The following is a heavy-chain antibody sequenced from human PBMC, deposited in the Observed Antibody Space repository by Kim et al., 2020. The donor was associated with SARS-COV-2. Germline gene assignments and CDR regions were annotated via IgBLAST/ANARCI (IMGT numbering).Heavy chain of an antibody. CDR3: ARGPGGDYSTYYYYGMDV. Sequence: GGSLRLSCAASGFTFSSYGMHWVHQAPGKGLEWVAVIWYDGSNKYYADSVKGRFTISRDNSKNTLYLQMNSLRAEDTAVYYCARGPGGDYSTYYYYGMDVWGQGTTVTVSS. CDR2: IWYDGSNK. V-gene: IGHV3-33*01. CDR1: GFTFSSYG. D-gene: IGHD4-17*01. J-gene: IGHJ6*02.